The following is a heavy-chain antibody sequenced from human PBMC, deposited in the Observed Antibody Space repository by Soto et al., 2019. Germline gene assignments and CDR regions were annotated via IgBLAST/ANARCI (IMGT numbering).Heavy chain of an antibody. CDR1: GFTFTKAY. D-gene: IGHD1-26*01. Sequence: EVQLVESGGGLVEPGGSIRLSCVASGFTFTKAYMTWVRQAPGKGLEWVGRIKGSHAGGTTDYATSVKGRLTISRDDSKNTLYLQMNSLKTEDTSVYYCATAGGYPGSNFYGAYWGQGTLVTVSS. CDR3: ATAGGYPGSNFYGAY. J-gene: IGHJ4*02. V-gene: IGHV3-15*01. CDR2: IKGSHAGGTT.